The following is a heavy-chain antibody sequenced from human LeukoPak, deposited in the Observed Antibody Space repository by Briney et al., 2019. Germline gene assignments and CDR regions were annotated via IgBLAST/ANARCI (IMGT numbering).Heavy chain of an antibody. CDR1: GFTFDDYG. D-gene: IGHD2-2*01. CDR2: INWNGGST. V-gene: IGHV3-20*04. CDR3: ARDQRYCSSTSCPYWFDP. Sequence: GGSLRLSCAASGFTFDDYGMSWVRQAPGKGLEWVSGINWNGGSTGYADSVKGRFTTSRDNAKNSLYLQMNSLRAEDTALYYCARDQRYCSSTSCPYWFDPWGQGTLVTVSA. J-gene: IGHJ5*02.